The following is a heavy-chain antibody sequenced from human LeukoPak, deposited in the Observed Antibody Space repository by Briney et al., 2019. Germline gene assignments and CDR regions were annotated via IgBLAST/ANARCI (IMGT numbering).Heavy chain of an antibody. J-gene: IGHJ4*02. CDR3: AKVGGSYEYYFDY. CDR1: GFTFDDYA. CDR2: ISWNSGSI. V-gene: IGHV3-9*01. D-gene: IGHD1-26*01. Sequence: RPGRSLRLSCAASGFTFDDYAMHWVRQAPGKGLEWVSGISWNSGSIGYADSVKGRFTISRDNAKNSLYLQMNSLRAEDTALYYCAKVGGSYEYYFDYWGQGTLVTVSS.